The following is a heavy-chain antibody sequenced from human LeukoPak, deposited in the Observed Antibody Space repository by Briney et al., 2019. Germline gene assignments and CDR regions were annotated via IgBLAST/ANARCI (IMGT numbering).Heavy chain of an antibody. CDR2: IYYSGST. Sequence: KSSQTLSLTCTVSGGSISSGSYYWSWIRQPAGKGLEWIGRIYYSGSTYYNPSLKSRVTISVDTSKNQFSLKLSSVTAADTAVYYCASGTGGGNPFDYWGQGTLVTVSS. D-gene: IGHD4-23*01. CDR3: ASGTGGGNPFDY. CDR1: GGSISSGSYY. V-gene: IGHV4-61*02. J-gene: IGHJ4*02.